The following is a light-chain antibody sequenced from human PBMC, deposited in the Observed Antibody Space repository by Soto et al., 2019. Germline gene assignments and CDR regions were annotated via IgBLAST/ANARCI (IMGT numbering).Light chain of an antibody. CDR1: SSDVGGYNY. CDR2: DVS. J-gene: IGLJ1*01. V-gene: IGLV2-14*01. CDR3: RSYTSSSTRV. Sequence: QPVLTQPASVSGSPGQSITISRTGTSSDVGGYNYVSWYQQHPGKAPKLMIYDVSNRPSGVSNRFSGSKSGNTASLTISGLQAEDEADYYCRSYTSSSTRVFGTGTKVTAL.